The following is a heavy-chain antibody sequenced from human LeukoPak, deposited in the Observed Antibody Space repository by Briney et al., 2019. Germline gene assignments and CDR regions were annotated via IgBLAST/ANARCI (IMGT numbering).Heavy chain of an antibody. CDR2: IKDDGSEK. V-gene: IGHV3-7*01. Sequence: GGSLRLSCAASGFTFNNYWMNWVRQTPGKGLEWVANIKDDGSEKYYLDSVKGRFTISRDNAKNSLYLQMNGLRAKDTAVYYCARVAWPYYFDSWGQGTLVTVSS. CDR1: GFTFNNYW. CDR3: ARVAWPYYFDS. J-gene: IGHJ4*02.